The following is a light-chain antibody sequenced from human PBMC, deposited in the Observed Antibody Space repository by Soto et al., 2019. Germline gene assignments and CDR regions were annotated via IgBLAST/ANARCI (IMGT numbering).Light chain of an antibody. CDR3: ATWDDCRNAV. Sequence: QSVLTQPPSASGTPGQRVTISGSGSTSNIGSKTVSWYQQLPGSAPRVLIYNNNERPSGVPDRFSGSKSGTSAALAISGLQSEDEADYYCATWDDCRNAVFGGGTKVTGL. J-gene: IGLJ2*01. CDR1: TSNIGSKT. CDR2: NNN. V-gene: IGLV1-44*01.